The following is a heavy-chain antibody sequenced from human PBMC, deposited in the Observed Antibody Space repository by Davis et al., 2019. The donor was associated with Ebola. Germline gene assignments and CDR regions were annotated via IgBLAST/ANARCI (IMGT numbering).Heavy chain of an antibody. V-gene: IGHV3-48*02. CDR3: AREGGYRISFYYYGMDV. Sequence: PGGSLRLSCAASGFTFSSYSMNWVRQAPGKGLEWVSYISSSNGTIYYADSVRGRFTISRDNAKNSLSLQMNSLRDEDTAVYYCAREGGYRISFYYYGMDVWGQGTTVTVSS. D-gene: IGHD5-18*01. CDR2: ISSSNGTI. CDR1: GFTFSSYS. J-gene: IGHJ6*02.